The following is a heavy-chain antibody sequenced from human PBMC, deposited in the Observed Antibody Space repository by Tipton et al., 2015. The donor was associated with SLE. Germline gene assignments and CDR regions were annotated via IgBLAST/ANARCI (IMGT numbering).Heavy chain of an antibody. CDR2: IYYSGST. J-gene: IGHJ6*02. Sequence: TLSLTCTVSGGSISSSSYYWGWIRQPPGKGLEWIGSIYYSGSTYYNPSLKSRVTISVDTSKNQFSLKLSSVTAADTAVYYCARISVARGGYGMDVGGQGTTVTVSS. D-gene: IGHD3-16*01. V-gene: IGHV4-39*07. CDR3: ARISVARGGYGMDV. CDR1: GGSISSSSYY.